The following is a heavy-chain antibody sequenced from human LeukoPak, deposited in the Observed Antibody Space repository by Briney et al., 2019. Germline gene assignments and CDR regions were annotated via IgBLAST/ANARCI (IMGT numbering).Heavy chain of an antibody. V-gene: IGHV4-4*08. CDR2: IHSNGNI. D-gene: IGHD1-26*01. J-gene: IGHJ4*02. Sequence: SETLSLTCTVSGGSISSYYWSWFRQSPWKGLEWIGYIHSNGNINYNPSLKSRLTMSLDTSQSQFSLRLTSVTAADTAVYYCARHYSSGTYPLDSWGQGTLVTVSS. CDR3: ARHYSSGTYPLDS. CDR1: GGSISSYY.